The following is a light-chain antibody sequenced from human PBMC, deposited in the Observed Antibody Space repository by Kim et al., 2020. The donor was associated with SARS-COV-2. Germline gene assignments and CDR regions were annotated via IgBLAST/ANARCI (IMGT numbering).Light chain of an antibody. CDR2: EVT. CDR3: SSYSSGDTWV. V-gene: IGLV2-14*03. Sequence: QSVLTQPASVPGSPGQSITISCTGSSSDIGAYNYVSWFQQHPGKAPRLMIYEVTKWPSGISNRFSGSKSGNTASLTISGLQAEDEADYYCSSYSSGDTWVFGGGTQLTVL. CDR1: SSDIGAYNY. J-gene: IGLJ3*02.